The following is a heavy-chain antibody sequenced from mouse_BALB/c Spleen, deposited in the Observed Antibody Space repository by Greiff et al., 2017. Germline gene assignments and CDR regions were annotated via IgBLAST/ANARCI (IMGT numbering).Heavy chain of an antibody. CDR2: ISSGSSTI. CDR1: GFTFSSFG. V-gene: IGHV5-17*02. J-gene: IGHJ2*01. Sequence: EVMLVESGGGLVQPGGSRKLSCAASGFTFSSFGMHWVRQAPEKGLEWVAYISSGSSTIYYADTVKGRFTISRDNPKNTLFLQMTSLRSEDTAMYYCARSPHYYGSSYDYWGQGTTLTVSS. CDR3: ARSPHYYGSSYDY. D-gene: IGHD1-1*01.